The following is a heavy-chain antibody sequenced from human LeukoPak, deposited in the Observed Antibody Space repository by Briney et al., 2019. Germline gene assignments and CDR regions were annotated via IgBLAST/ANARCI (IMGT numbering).Heavy chain of an antibody. D-gene: IGHD3-10*02. CDR2: VYSVGAT. V-gene: IGHV3-66*01. J-gene: IGHJ6*04. Sequence: PGGSLRLSCAASGFIVSGNHMNWVRLAPGKGLEWVSIVYSVGATYYEDSVKGRFTISRDNAKTSLYLQMNSLRAEDTAVYYCAELGITMIGGVWGKGTTVTISS. CDR1: GFIVSGNH. CDR3: AELGITMIGGV.